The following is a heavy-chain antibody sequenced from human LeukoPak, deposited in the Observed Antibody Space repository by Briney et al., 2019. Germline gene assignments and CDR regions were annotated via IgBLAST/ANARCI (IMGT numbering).Heavy chain of an antibody. J-gene: IGHJ4*02. CDR1: GFTFSSYE. D-gene: IGHD2-15*01. Sequence: GGSPRLSCAASGFTFSSYEMNWVRQAPGKGLEWVSYISSSGSTIYYADSVKGRFTISRDNSKNTLYLQMNSLRAEDTAVYYCARRYSGDFDYWGQGTLVTVSS. CDR3: ARRYSGDFDY. V-gene: IGHV3-48*03. CDR2: ISSSGSTI.